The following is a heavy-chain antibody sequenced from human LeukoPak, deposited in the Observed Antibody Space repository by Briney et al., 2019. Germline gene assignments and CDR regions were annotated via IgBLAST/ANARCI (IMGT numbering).Heavy chain of an antibody. Sequence: GGSLRLSCAASGSTFTSAWMSWVRQAPGKGLEWVGRVKSKADGETTEYAAPVKNRFIISRDDSKNMQYLQMNSLKTEDTAVYYCTRSTVTDGDGYWGQGTLVTVSS. CDR2: VKSKADGETT. V-gene: IGHV3-15*01. CDR1: GSTFTSAW. CDR3: TRSTVTDGDGY. D-gene: IGHD4-17*01. J-gene: IGHJ4*02.